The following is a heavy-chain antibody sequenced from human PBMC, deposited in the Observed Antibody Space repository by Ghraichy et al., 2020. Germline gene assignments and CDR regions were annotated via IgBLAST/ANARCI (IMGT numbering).Heavy chain of an antibody. D-gene: IGHD3-10*01. CDR3: ARSSSGDY. J-gene: IGHJ4*02. V-gene: IGHV3-72*01. Sequence: LSLTCAGSGFIFSDHYMDWVRQAPGKGLEWVGRSRDKANTYSTDYAASVKGRFTISRDDSKNSVYLQMNSLKTEDTAVYFCARSSSGDYWGQGTLVTVSS. CDR1: GFIFSDHY. CDR2: SRDKANTYST.